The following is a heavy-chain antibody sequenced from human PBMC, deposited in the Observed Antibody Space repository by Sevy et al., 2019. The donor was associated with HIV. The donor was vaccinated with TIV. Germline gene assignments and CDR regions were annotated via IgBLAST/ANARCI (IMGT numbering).Heavy chain of an antibody. CDR2: LNQDGSEK. CDR3: ATSGGET. J-gene: IGHJ5*02. D-gene: IGHD3-16*01. V-gene: IGHV3-7*01. Sequence: GGSLRLSCAASGFTFSSYWMNWIRQAPGKGLEWVANLNQDGSEKYYVDSVKGRFTISRDNAKNSLYLEMNTLRAEDTAVYYCATSGGETWGQGTLVTVSS. CDR1: GFTFSSYW.